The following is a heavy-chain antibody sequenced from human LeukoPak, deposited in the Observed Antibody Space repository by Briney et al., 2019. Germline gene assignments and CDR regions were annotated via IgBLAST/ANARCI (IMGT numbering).Heavy chain of an antibody. CDR2: ISSSSSYI. CDR3: ARDWSSYYSTEYYFDY. V-gene: IGHV3-21*01. D-gene: IGHD3-10*01. J-gene: IGHJ4*02. Sequence: GGSLRLSCAASGFTFSSYSMNWVRQAPGKGLEWVSSISSSSSYIYYADSVKGRFTISRDNAKNSLYLQMNSLRAEDTAVYYCARDWSSYYSTEYYFDYWGQGTLVTVSS. CDR1: GFTFSSYS.